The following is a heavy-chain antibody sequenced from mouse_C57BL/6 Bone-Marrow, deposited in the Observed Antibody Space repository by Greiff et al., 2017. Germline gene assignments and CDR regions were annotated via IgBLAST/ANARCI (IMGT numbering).Heavy chain of an antibody. V-gene: IGHV1-47*01. CDR3: AKSSTVFYYFDY. CDR2: FHPYNDDT. D-gene: IGHD1-3*01. Sequence: VKLQESGAELVKPGASVKMSCKASGYTFTTYPIEWMKQNHGKSLEWIGNFHPYNDDTKYNEPFKGKATLTVDNSYNTVYLELSRLTSDDSAVDDCAKSSTVFYYFDYWGQGTTLTVSS. J-gene: IGHJ2*01. CDR1: GYTFTTYP.